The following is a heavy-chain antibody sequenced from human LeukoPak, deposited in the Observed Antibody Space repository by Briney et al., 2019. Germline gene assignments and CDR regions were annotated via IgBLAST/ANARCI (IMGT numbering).Heavy chain of an antibody. CDR2: IYYSGST. V-gene: IGHV4-59*01. CDR3: ARRSEWLPFDY. D-gene: IGHD5-12*01. CDR1: GGSISSYY. Sequence: SETLSLTCTVSGGSISSYYWSWIRQPPGKGLEWIGYIYYSGSTNYNPSLKSRVTISVDTSKNQFSLKLSSVTAADTAVYYCARRSEWLPFDYWGQGTLVTVSS. J-gene: IGHJ4*02.